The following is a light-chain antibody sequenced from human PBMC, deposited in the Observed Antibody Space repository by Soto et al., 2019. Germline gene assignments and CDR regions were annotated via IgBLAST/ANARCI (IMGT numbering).Light chain of an antibody. J-gene: IGKJ2*03. CDR3: QHYDNWPPLFS. Sequence: EIVMTQSPATLSVSPGERATLSCRASQSVRTNVAWYQQKPGQAPRLLISGASTRASGIPDRFSGSGSATEFTLTVSRQESEDFAVYYCQHYDNWPPLFSFGQGTKLEIK. CDR1: QSVRTN. V-gene: IGKV3-15*01. CDR2: GAS.